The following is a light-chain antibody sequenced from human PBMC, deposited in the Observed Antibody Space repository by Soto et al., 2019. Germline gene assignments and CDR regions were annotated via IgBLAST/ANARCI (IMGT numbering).Light chain of an antibody. J-gene: IGLJ3*02. CDR2: DDT. CDR1: NIGDKS. Sequence: SYVVAQPPSVSVAPGQTATMTCGGTNIGDKSVHWYQQKADQAPVLVVYDDTDRPTGIPERFSGSNSGNTATLTISRVEAGDEADYYCQVWSGNEDHVVFGGGTKLTVL. V-gene: IGLV3-21*02. CDR3: QVWSGNEDHVV.